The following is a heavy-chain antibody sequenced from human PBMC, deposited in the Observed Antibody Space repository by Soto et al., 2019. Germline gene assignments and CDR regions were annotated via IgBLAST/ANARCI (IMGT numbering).Heavy chain of an antibody. Sequence: ASVKVSCKASGYTFTGYYMHWVRQAPGQGLEWMGWINPNSGGTNYAQKFQGWVTMTRDTSISTAYMKQSRLRSDDTPQYNNAGALPLCSSTSCYTPYPYYYGMDVWAQGTRVTVSS. CDR1: GYTFTGYY. CDR3: AGALPLCSSTSCYTPYPYYYGMDV. D-gene: IGHD2-2*02. J-gene: IGHJ6*02. V-gene: IGHV1-2*04. CDR2: INPNSGGT.